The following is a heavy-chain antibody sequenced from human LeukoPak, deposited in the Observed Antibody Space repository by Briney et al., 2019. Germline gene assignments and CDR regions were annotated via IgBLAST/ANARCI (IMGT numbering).Heavy chain of an antibody. D-gene: IGHD3-10*01. CDR1: GFTFSSYS. J-gene: IGHJ5*02. CDR2: ISTSSSTI. CDR3: ARGSGSYFDNWFDP. V-gene: IGHV3-48*01. Sequence: GGSLRLSCAASGFTFSSYSMNWVRQAPGKGLEWISCISTSSSTIYDADSVKGRFTISRDNSKNTLYLQMNSLRAEDTAVYYCARGSGSYFDNWFDPWGQGTLVTVSS.